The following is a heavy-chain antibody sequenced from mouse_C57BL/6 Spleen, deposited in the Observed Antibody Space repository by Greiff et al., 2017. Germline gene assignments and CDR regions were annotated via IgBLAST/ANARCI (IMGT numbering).Heavy chain of an antibody. D-gene: IGHD1-3*01. CDR3: ARHIKNSGAMDD. CDR1: GYTFTDYY. Sequence: VKLLESGPELVQPGASVKISCKASGYTFTDYYINWVKQRPGQGLEWIGWIFPGSGSTYYNEKFKGKATLTVDKSSSTAYMLLSSLTSEDSAVYFCARHIKNSGAMDDWGPGTSVTVSS. CDR2: IFPGSGST. J-gene: IGHJ4*01. V-gene: IGHV1-75*01.